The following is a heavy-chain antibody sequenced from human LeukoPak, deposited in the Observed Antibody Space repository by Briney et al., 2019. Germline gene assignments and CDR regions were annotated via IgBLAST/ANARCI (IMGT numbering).Heavy chain of an antibody. CDR2: IYYSGST. J-gene: IGHJ5*02. CDR3: ARESGYYNWFDP. V-gene: IGHV4-59*01. Sequence: PSATLSLTCTVSGGSISSYYWSWIRQPPGKGLEWIGYIYYSGSTNYNPSLKSRVTISVDTSKNQFSLKLSSVTAADTAVYYCARESGYYNWFDPWGQGTLVTVSS. D-gene: IGHD5-12*01. CDR1: GGSISSYY.